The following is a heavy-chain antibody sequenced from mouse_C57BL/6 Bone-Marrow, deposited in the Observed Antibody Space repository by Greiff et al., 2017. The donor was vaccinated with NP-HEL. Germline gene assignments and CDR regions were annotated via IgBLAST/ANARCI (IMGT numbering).Heavy chain of an antibody. Sequence: EVKVEESGGGLVQPGESLKLSCESNEYEFPSHDMSWVRKTPEKRLELVAAINSDGGSTYYPDTMERRFIISRDNTKKTLYLQMSSLRSEDTALYYCARHGDYGEGALMDYWGQGTSVTVSS. CDR2: INSDGGST. J-gene: IGHJ4*01. CDR1: EYEFPSHD. V-gene: IGHV5-2*03. CDR3: ARHGDYGEGALMDY. D-gene: IGHD2-13*01.